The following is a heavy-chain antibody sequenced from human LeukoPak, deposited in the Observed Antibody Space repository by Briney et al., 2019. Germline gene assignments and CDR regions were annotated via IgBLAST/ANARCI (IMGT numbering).Heavy chain of an antibody. J-gene: IGHJ5*02. D-gene: IGHD3-10*01. CDR1: RFTFSSYA. Sequence: GGSLRLSCAASRFTFSSYAMNWVRQAPGKGLEWASAISGRADNTYYADSVKGRFTISRDNSKNTLYLQMNSLRAEDTAVYYCAKSLLYGSGSYVTGWFDPWGQGTLVTVSS. CDR2: ISGRADNT. CDR3: AKSLLYGSGSYVTGWFDP. V-gene: IGHV3-23*01.